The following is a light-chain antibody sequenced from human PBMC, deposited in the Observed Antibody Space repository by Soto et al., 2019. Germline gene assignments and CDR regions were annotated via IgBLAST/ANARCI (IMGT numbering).Light chain of an antibody. CDR2: EVS. J-gene: IGLJ1*01. CDR1: SSDVGRYNY. CDR3: SSYAGNSRYV. Sequence: QSALTQPPSASGSPGQSVTISCTGTSSDVGRYNYISWYQQRPGKAPKLIIYEVSKRPSGVPDRLSGFKHGNTASLTVSGLQAEDEADYYCSSYAGNSRYVFGTGGKVTV. V-gene: IGLV2-8*01.